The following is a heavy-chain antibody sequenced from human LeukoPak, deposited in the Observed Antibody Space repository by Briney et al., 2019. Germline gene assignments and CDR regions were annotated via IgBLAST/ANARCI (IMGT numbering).Heavy chain of an antibody. CDR1: GFTFSNYS. D-gene: IGHD3-3*01. CDR2: ISSSSTYI. CDR3: AKDQEAFGVVIIFDY. Sequence: RTGGSLRLSCAASGFTFSNYSMNWVRQAPGKGLEWVSSISSSSTYIYYADSVKGRFTISRDNAKNSLYLQMNSLRAEDTAVYYCAKDQEAFGVVIIFDYWDQGTLVTVSS. V-gene: IGHV3-21*04. J-gene: IGHJ4*02.